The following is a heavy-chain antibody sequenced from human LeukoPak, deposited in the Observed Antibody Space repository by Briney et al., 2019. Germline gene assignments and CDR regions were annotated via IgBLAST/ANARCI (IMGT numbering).Heavy chain of an antibody. CDR2: IYYSGST. Sequence: SETLSLTCTVSGGSISSYYWSWIRQPPGKGLEWIGYIYYSGSTNYNPSLKSRVTISVDTSKNQFSLKLSSVTAADTAVYYCARGDYFDYWGQGTLVTVSS. CDR3: ARGDYFDY. J-gene: IGHJ4*02. CDR1: GGSISSYY. V-gene: IGHV4-59*12.